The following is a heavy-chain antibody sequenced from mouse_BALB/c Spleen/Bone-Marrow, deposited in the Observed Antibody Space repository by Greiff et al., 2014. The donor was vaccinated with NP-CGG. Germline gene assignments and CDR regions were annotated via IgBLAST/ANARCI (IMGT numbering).Heavy chain of an antibody. J-gene: IGHJ4*01. Sequence: VHLVESGAELARPGASVKLSCKASGYTFTSYWMQWAKQRPGQGLEWIGAIYPGDGDTRYTQKFKGKATLTADKSSSTAYMQLSSLASEDSAVYYCARFYEGAMDYWGQGTSVTVSS. V-gene: IGHV1-87*01. CDR2: IYPGDGDT. D-gene: IGHD2-12*01. CDR3: ARFYEGAMDY. CDR1: GYTFTSYW.